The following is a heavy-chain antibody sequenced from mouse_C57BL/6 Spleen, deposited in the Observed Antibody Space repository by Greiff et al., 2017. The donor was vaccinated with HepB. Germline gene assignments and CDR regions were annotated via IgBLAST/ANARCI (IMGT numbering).Heavy chain of an antibody. Sequence: QVQLQQPGAELVKPGASVKLSCKASGYTFTSYWMQWVKQRPGQGLEWIGEIDPSDSYTNYNQKFKGKATLTVDTSSSTAYMQLSSLTSEDSAVYYCARFTTVVANDYWGQGTTLTVSS. D-gene: IGHD1-1*01. V-gene: IGHV1-50*01. CDR2: IDPSDSYT. J-gene: IGHJ2*01. CDR3: ARFTTVVANDY. CDR1: GYTFTSYW.